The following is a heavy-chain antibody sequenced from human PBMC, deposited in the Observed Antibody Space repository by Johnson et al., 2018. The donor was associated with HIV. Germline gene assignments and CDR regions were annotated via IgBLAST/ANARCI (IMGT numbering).Heavy chain of an antibody. D-gene: IGHD3-10*01. V-gene: IGHV3-20*04. Sequence: VQLVESGGGVVRPGGSLRLSCAVSGFMVADYGMSWVRQVPGKGLEWVSGINWNGGSKGYADAAKGGLTISRDNARNSLYLQMNRLRAEDTALYYCARDFVAFGECTAFDIWGQGTRVTVSS. CDR3: ARDFVAFGECTAFDI. CDR2: INWNGGSK. CDR1: GFMVADYG. J-gene: IGHJ3*02.